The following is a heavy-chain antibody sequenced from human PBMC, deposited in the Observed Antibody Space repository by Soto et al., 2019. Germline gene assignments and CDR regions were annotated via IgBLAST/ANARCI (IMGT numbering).Heavy chain of an antibody. CDR2: TYYRSKWYN. V-gene: IGHV6-1*01. Sequence: PSQTLSLTCAISGDSVSSNSAAWSWIRQSPSRGLEWLGRTYYRSKWYNDYAVSVKSRITINPDTSKNQFSLQLNSVTPEDTAVYYCARTTYYYDSSGYYSHFDYWGQGTLVTVSS. D-gene: IGHD3-22*01. CDR3: ARTTYYYDSSGYYSHFDY. J-gene: IGHJ4*02. CDR1: GDSVSSNSAA.